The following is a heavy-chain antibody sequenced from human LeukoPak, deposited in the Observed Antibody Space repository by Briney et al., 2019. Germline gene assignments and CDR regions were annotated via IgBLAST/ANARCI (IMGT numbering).Heavy chain of an antibody. V-gene: IGHV3-7*01. Sequence: GGSLRLSCAASGFTFGYYWMSWVRQAPGKGLEWVANIKQDGSDKYYVDSVKGRFTISRDNAKNSLYLQMNSLSAEDTAMYYCTRDLTNWNDATFDIWGQGTMVTVSS. D-gene: IGHD1-1*01. J-gene: IGHJ3*02. CDR1: GFTFGYYW. CDR3: TRDLTNWNDATFDI. CDR2: IKQDGSDK.